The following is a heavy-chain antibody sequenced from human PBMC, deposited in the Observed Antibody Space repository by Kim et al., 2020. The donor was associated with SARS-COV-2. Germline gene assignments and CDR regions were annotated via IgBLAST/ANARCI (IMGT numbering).Heavy chain of an antibody. CDR3: ARELSSSSVLIDY. Sequence: YADSVKGRFTISRDNSKNTLYLQMNSLRAEDTAVYYCARELSSSSVLIDYWGQGTLVTVSS. J-gene: IGHJ4*02. V-gene: IGHV3-30*01. D-gene: IGHD6-6*01.